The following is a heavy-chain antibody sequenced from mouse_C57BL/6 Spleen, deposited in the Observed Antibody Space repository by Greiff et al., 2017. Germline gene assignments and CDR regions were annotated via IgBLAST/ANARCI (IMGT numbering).Heavy chain of an antibody. CDR2: IDPSDSYT. D-gene: IGHD1-1*01. J-gene: IGHJ1*03. V-gene: IGHV1-50*01. Sequence: QVQLQQPGAELVKPGASVKLSCKASGYTFTSYWMQWVKQRPGQGLEWIGEIDPSDSYTTYNQKFKGKATLTVDTSASTAYMQRSSLTSEDAAVYYCARRGYGSSYGYFDVWGTGTTVTVSS. CDR1: GYTFTSYW. CDR3: ARRGYGSSYGYFDV.